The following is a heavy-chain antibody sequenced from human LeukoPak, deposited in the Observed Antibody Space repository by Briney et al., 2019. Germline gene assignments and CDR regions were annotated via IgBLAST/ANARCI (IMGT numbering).Heavy chain of an antibody. D-gene: IGHD5-18*01. J-gene: IGHJ6*02. CDR2: INAGDGNT. Sequence: ASVKVSRKASGYTFTPHAMHWVRQAPGQRLEWMGWINAGDGNTQYSQKFQDRVTITRDTSASTAYMELRSLRSDDTAVYYCAAADTAMVEREGPGGYYNYYGMDVWGQGTTVTVSS. CDR1: GYTFTPHA. V-gene: IGHV1-3*01. CDR3: AAADTAMVEREGPGGYYNYYGMDV.